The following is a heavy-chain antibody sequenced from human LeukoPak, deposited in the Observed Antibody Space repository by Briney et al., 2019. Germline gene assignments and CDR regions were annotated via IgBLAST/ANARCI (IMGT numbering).Heavy chain of an antibody. CDR2: ISDGGGRT. D-gene: IGHD5-24*01. J-gene: IGHJ4*02. CDR1: GFTFGTYA. V-gene: IGHV3-23*01. Sequence: PGGSLRLSCAASGFTFGTYAMTWVRQAPGKGPEWVSGISDGGGRTYHADSVKGRFTISRDNSKNTLYLQMSSLRVEDTAVYYCVKDRENYPSSYFGYWGQGTLVTVSS. CDR3: VKDRENYPSSYFGY.